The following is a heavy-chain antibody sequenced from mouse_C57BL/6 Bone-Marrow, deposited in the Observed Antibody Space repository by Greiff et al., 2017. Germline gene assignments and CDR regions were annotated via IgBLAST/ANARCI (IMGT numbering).Heavy chain of an antibody. Sequence: QVQLQQPGAELVKPGASVKLSCTASGYTFTSYWMPWVKQRPGQGLEWIGMIPPNSGSTNYTEKFKSKATLTVDKSSSTAYMQLSSLTSEDSAVYYCARDPGYWGQGTTLTVSS. J-gene: IGHJ2*01. V-gene: IGHV1-64*01. CDR1: GYTFTSYW. CDR3: ARDPGY. CDR2: IPPNSGST.